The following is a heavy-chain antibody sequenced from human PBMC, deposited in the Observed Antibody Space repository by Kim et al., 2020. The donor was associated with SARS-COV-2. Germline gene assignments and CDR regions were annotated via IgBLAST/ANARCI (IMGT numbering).Heavy chain of an antibody. CDR3: ARDYEYGGSPPAY. CDR1: GFTFSSYS. V-gene: IGHV3-21*01. CDR2: INSSSSYI. J-gene: IGHJ4*02. D-gene: IGHD3-10*01. Sequence: GGSLRLSCAASGFTFSSYSMNWVRQAPGKGLEWVSSINSSSSYIYYADSVRGRFTISRDNAKNSLDLQMNSLRAEDTAVYYCARDYEYGGSPPAYWGQGTLVTLPS.